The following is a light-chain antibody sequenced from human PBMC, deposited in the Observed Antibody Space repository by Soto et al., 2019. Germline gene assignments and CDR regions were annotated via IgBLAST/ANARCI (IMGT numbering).Light chain of an antibody. CDR3: LLYYGGAQLI. V-gene: IGLV7-43*01. J-gene: IGLJ2*01. CDR1: TGAVTGGYY. CDR2: STS. Sequence: QAVVTQEPSLTVSPGGTVTLTCASSTGAVTGGYYPNWFQRKPGQAPRPLIYSTSNKHSWTPARFSGSRLGGKAALTLSGVQPEDEAEYYCLLYYGGAQLIFGGGTKVTVL.